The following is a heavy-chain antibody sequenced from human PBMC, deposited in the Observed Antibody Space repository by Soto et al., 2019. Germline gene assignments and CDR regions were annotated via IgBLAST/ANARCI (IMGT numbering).Heavy chain of an antibody. CDR2: ISYDGSDN. Sequence: QVQLVESGGGVVQPGRSLRLSCAASGFPFTSYGMHWVREGPDKGLEWVAIISYDGSDNYYADYVKGRFTISRDNSKNTLYLQMNSLRPEDTALYYCVGGQYYFDYRGQGTLVIVSS. D-gene: IGHD3-10*01. CDR1: GFPFTSYG. J-gene: IGHJ4*02. V-gene: IGHV3-30*03. CDR3: VGGQYYFDY.